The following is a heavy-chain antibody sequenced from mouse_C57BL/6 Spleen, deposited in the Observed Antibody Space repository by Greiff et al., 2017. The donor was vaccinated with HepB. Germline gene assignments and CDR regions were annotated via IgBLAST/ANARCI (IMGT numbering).Heavy chain of an antibody. CDR3: ARDNYYGSSFAY. J-gene: IGHJ3*01. D-gene: IGHD1-1*01. V-gene: IGHV7-3*01. CDR2: IRNKANGYTT. CDR1: GFTFTDYY. Sequence: EVQLVESGGGLVQPGGSLSLSCAASGFTFTDYYMSWVRQPPGKALEWLGFIRNKANGYTTEYSASVKGRFTISRDNSQSSLYLQMNALRAEDSATYYCARDNYYGSSFAYWGQGTLVTVSA.